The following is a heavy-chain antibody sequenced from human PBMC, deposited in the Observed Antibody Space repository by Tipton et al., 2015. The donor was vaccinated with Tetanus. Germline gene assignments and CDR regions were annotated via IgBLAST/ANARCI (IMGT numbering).Heavy chain of an antibody. V-gene: IGHV3-33*01. Sequence: SLRLSCAASGFTFSSYGIHWVRQAPGKGLEWVAVIWYDGSNKYYADSVKGRFTISRDNSKNTLYLQMNSLRAEDTAVYYCARDRLQWPNYYGMDVWGQGTTVTVSS. CDR3: ARDRLQWPNYYGMDV. J-gene: IGHJ6*02. CDR2: IWYDGSNK. CDR1: GFTFSSYG. D-gene: IGHD4-11*01.